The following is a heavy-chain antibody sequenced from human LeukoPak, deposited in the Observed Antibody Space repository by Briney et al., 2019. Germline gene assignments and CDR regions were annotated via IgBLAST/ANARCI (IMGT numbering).Heavy chain of an antibody. J-gene: IGHJ4*02. CDR1: GFTVSSSY. CDR3: AREVVSSPSYFDS. D-gene: IGHD2-15*01. V-gene: IGHV3-53*01. CDR2: FYRGDST. Sequence: GGSLRLSCAASGFTVSSSYMYWVRQAPGKGLEWVSFFYRGDSTYYAESVRGRFTISRDNSKDTLYLLMNSLIPEDTAVYYCAREVVSSPSYFDSWGQGTLVTVSS.